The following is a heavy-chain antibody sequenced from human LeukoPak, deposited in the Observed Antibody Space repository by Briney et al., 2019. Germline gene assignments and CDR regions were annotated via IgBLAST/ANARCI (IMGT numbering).Heavy chain of an antibody. V-gene: IGHV3-23*01. Sequence: GGSLRLSCTASGFTFSSYSMNWVRQAPGKGLEWVSAISISGDTTYYADAVKGRFTISRDNSKNTVYLQMNSLRAEDTAVYYCAKHPSPAARPNWFDPWGQGTLVTVSS. CDR1: GFTFSSYS. CDR2: ISISGDTT. D-gene: IGHD6-6*01. CDR3: AKHPSPAARPNWFDP. J-gene: IGHJ5*02.